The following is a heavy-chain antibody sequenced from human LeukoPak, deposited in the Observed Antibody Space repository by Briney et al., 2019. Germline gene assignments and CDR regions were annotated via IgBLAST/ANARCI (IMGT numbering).Heavy chain of an antibody. CDR1: GGSVSSYY. D-gene: IGHD3-9*01. J-gene: IGHJ4*02. Sequence: SETLSLTCTVSGGSVSSYYWSRIRQFPGKGLEWIGYIYFSGSTSYNPSLESRVTISLDTSQNQFSLKLSSVTAADTAVYFCARGGYTTAYYYFDYWGQGTLVTVSS. V-gene: IGHV4-59*08. CDR3: ARGGYTTAYYYFDY. CDR2: IYFSGST.